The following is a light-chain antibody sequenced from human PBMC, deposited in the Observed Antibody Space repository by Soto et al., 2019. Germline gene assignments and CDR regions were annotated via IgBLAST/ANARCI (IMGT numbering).Light chain of an antibody. Sequence: EIVLTQSPGTLSLSPGERATLSCRASQSVSSNYLAWYQQRPGQAPRLLIYGASSRATGIPDRFSGSGSGTDFTLTITRLEPEDFAVYYCQQYGTSPITFGQGTRLEIK. CDR2: GAS. CDR1: QSVSSNY. V-gene: IGKV3-20*01. CDR3: QQYGTSPIT. J-gene: IGKJ5*01.